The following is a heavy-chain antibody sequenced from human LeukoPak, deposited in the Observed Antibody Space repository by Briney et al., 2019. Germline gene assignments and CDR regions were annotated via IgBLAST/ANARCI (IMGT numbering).Heavy chain of an antibody. CDR2: ISWNSGSI. CDR1: GFTFDDYA. Sequence: PGRSLRLSCAASGFTFDDYAMHWVRQAPGKGLEWVSGISWNSGSIGYADSVKGRFTISRDNPKNTLYLQMNSLRAEDTAVYYCARGGSGSSGLDYWGQGTLVTVSS. D-gene: IGHD3-10*01. CDR3: ARGGSGSSGLDY. V-gene: IGHV3-9*01. J-gene: IGHJ4*02.